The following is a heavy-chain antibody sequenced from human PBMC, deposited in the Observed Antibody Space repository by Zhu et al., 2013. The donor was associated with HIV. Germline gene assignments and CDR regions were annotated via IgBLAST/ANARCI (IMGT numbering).Heavy chain of an antibody. D-gene: IGHD3-9*01. CDR2: ISAYNGNT. Sequence: QVQLVQSGAEVKKPGASVKVSCKASGYTFTSYGISWVRQAPGQGLEWMGWISAYNGNTNYAQKLQGRVTMTTDTSTSTAYMELRSLRSDDTAVYYCARDYLRYFDWLFQDYYYYGMDVWGQGTTVTVSS. V-gene: IGHV1-18*01. J-gene: IGHJ6*02. CDR1: GYTFTSYG. CDR3: ARDYLRYFDWLFQDYYYYGMDV.